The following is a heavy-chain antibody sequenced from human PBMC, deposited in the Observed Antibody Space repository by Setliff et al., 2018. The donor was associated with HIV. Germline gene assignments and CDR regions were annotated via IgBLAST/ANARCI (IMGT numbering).Heavy chain of an antibody. V-gene: IGHV4-61*09. CDR3: AKTVVLTPYVSYYYYMDV. D-gene: IGHD2-15*01. J-gene: IGHJ6*03. CDR1: GGSLNTGTYY. Sequence: LSLTCTVSGGSLNTGTYYWSWIRQPAGRGLEWIGHIYITEDTDYNPSLKSRVTISVDTSKNQFSLKLSSVTAADTAVYYCAKTVVLTPYVSYYYYMDVWGKGTTVTVSS. CDR2: IYITEDT.